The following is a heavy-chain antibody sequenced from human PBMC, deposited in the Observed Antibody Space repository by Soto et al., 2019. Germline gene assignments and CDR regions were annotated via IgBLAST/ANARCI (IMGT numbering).Heavy chain of an antibody. J-gene: IGHJ6*02. CDR2: ISAYNGNT. CDR3: ARDPTVADYYYYGMEV. D-gene: IGHD6-19*01. V-gene: IGHV1-18*01. Sequence: ASMQVPCKASGYTFTSYGISWVRQAPGQGLEWMGWISAYNGNTNYAQKLQGRVTMTTDTSTSTAYMELRSLRSDDTAVYYCARDPTVADYYYYGMEVWGQGTTVTVSS. CDR1: GYTFTSYG.